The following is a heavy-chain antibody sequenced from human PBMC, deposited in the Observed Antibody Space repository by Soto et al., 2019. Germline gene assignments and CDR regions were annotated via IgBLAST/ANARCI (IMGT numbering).Heavy chain of an antibody. V-gene: IGHV1-69*08. CDR1: GGTFSPYT. Sequence: QVQLVQSGAEVKKPGSSVKVSGKASGGTFSPYTVNWVRQAPGQGLEWMGRIIPFLGVTNYAQKFQARVTLTADTSTTTASMELSGLRFEDTAVYYCARDWESTVSTWSFGAFWGRGTLVTVSS. CDR3: ARDWESTVSTWSFGAF. CDR2: IIPFLGVT. D-gene: IGHD3-10*01. J-gene: IGHJ4*02.